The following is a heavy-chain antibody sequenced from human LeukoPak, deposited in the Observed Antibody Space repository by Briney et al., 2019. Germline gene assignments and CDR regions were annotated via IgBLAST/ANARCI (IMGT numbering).Heavy chain of an antibody. CDR1: GGSISSGSSDYY. D-gene: IGHD3-10*01. CDR2: ISDSGRT. Sequence: SETLSLTCTVSGGSISSGSSDYYWGWIRQPPGKGLDWIGSISDSGRTYYNPSLKSRVTVSVDTFKNQFSLNLSSVTAADTAVYYCARQFGSGLWYFDLWGRGTLVTVSS. J-gene: IGHJ2*01. CDR3: ARQFGSGLWYFDL. V-gene: IGHV4-39*01.